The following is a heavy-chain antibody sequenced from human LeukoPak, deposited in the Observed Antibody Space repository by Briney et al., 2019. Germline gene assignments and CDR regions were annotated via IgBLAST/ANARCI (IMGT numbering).Heavy chain of an antibody. Sequence: SVKVSCKASGFTFTSSAVQWLRQARGQRLEWIGWIVVVSVITDYAQQFQDRVTVTRYMSTSTAPMELSSLRSDDTAVYFCAADSSGNDAFDIWGQGTMVTVSS. J-gene: IGHJ3*02. CDR3: AADSSGNDAFDI. V-gene: IGHV1-58*01. CDR2: IVVVSVIT. D-gene: IGHD6-25*01. CDR1: GFTFTSSA.